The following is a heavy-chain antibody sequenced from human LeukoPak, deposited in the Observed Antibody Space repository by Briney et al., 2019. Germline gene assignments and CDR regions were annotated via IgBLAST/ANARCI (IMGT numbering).Heavy chain of an antibody. CDR3: ARVVAVAGTYYFDY. J-gene: IGHJ4*02. V-gene: IGHV3-33*01. Sequence: GGSLRLSCAASGFTFSRYGMHWVRQAPGKGLEWVAVIWYDGSNKYYADSVKGRFTISRDNSKNTLYLQMNSLRAEDTAVYYCARVVAVAGTYYFDYWGQGTLVTVSS. CDR2: IWYDGSNK. CDR1: GFTFSRYG. D-gene: IGHD6-19*01.